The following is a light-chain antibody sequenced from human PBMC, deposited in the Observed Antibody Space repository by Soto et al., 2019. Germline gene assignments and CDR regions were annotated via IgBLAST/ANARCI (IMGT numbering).Light chain of an antibody. CDR3: GSYTIHSTWV. J-gene: IGLJ3*02. V-gene: IGLV1-40*01. CDR2: GNS. CDR1: SSNIGAGYD. Sequence: QSVLTQPPSVSGAPGQRVTISCTGSSSNIGAGYDVHWYQQLPGTAPKLLIYGNSNRPSGVPDRFSGSKSGTSASLAITGLQAEDEADYFCGSYTIHSTWVFGGGTKLTVL.